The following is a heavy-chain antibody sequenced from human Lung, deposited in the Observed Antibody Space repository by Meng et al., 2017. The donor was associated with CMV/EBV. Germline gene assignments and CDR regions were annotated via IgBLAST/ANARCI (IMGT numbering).Heavy chain of an antibody. CDR2: IFHGGMT. Sequence: SGCFISCRYYSCNWIRQSPRQGLEWILFIFHGGMTYYNLSLKSRVSISVDTSKNELYLRLNSVTAADTAVYYCARRRDGYKYWFFDNWGQGALVTVSS. V-gene: IGHV4-30-2*06. CDR3: ARRRDGYKYWFFDN. CDR1: GCFISCRYYS. D-gene: IGHD5-24*01. J-gene: IGHJ4*02.